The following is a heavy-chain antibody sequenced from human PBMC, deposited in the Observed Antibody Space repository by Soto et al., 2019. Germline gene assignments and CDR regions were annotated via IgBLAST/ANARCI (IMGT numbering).Heavy chain of an antibody. J-gene: IGHJ5*02. D-gene: IGHD6-19*01. CDR3: ARAVGIAVTGLDL. CDR1: GYTFTSSN. CDR2: MNPLNGNA. V-gene: IGHV1-8*01. Sequence: QEQLVQSGAEVKRPGASVKVACRASGYTFTSSNINWVRQAAGQGPEWIGWMNPLNGNAAFAREFQGRITPTRDTSTDTAYMEVGGLSSGDTAIYYCARAVGIAVTGLDLWGPGTLVTVSS.